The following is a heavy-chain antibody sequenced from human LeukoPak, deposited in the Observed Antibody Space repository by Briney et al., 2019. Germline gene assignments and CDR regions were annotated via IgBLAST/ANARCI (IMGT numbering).Heavy chain of an antibody. CDR2: MNPNSGNT. D-gene: IGHD2-2*01. J-gene: IGHJ6*03. V-gene: IGHV1-8*03. CDR1: GYTFTSYD. CDR3: ARDSLPVPNYYYYMDV. Sequence: ASVKVSCKASGYTFTSYDINWVRQATGQGLEWMGWMNPNSGNTGYAQKFQGRVTITRNTSISTAYMELSSLRSEDTAVYYCARDSLPVPNYYYYMDVWGKGTTVTVSS.